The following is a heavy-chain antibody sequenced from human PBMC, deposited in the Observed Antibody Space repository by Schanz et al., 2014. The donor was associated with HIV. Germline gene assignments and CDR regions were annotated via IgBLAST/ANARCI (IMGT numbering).Heavy chain of an antibody. CDR1: GGSFSGYF. D-gene: IGHD6-13*01. CDR3: ARVGRAAAGFIYYYGMDV. V-gene: IGHV4-34*11. Sequence: QVQLQQWGAGLLKPSETLSLTCAVYGGSFSGYFWAWIRQPPGKGLEWIGYMYYSGSSKNNPSLRSRVAISMDTSKSQFSLKLGSVAAADTAVYYCARVGRAAAGFIYYYGMDVWGQGTTVTVSS. J-gene: IGHJ6*02. CDR2: MYYSGSS.